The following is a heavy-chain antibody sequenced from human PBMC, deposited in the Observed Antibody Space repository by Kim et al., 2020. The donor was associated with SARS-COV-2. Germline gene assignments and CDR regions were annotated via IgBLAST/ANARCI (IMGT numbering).Heavy chain of an antibody. J-gene: IGHJ4*02. CDR1: GYSFPNHW. D-gene: IGHD2-15*01. Sequence: GESLKISCKGSGYSFPNHWIGWVRQMPGKGLEWMGIIYPGDSDTRYSPSFQGQVTISADNSISTAYLQWRSLKASDTAMYFCARTYCSGGSCYPARFDYWGQGTLVIVSS. CDR3: ARTYCSGGSCYPARFDY. V-gene: IGHV5-51*01. CDR2: IYPGDSDT.